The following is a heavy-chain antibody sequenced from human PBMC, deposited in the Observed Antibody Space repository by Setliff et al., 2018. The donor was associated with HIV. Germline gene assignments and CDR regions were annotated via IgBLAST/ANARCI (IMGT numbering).Heavy chain of an antibody. J-gene: IGHJ4*02. Sequence: PGGSLRLSCAASGFTFSSYWMSWVRQAPGKGLEWVANIKQDGSEKYYVDSVKGRFTISRDNAKNSLYLQMHSLRVEDTAVYYCYGYYDRTGYPYFDYWGQGTLVTVSS. V-gene: IGHV3-7*01. CDR2: IKQDGSEK. CDR3: YGYYDRTGYPYFDY. D-gene: IGHD3-22*01. CDR1: GFTFSSYW.